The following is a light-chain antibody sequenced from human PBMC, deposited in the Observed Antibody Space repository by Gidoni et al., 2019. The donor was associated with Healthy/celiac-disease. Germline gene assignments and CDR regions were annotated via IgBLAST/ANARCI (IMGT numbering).Light chain of an antibody. CDR3: QQYKNWPPSS. V-gene: IGKV3-15*01. J-gene: IGKJ2*04. CDR2: GAS. CDR1: PSVSSN. Sequence: EIVMPQSPATLSVSPGERATLSCRASPSVSSNLAWYQQKPGQAPRLLIYGASTRATGIPARFSGSGSGTEFTLTISSLQSEDFAVYYCQQYKNWPPSSFGQGTKLEIK.